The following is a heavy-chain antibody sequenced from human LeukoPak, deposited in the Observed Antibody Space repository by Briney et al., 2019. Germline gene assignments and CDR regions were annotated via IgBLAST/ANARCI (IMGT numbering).Heavy chain of an antibody. V-gene: IGHV1-2*02. CDR1: GYTFTGYY. CDR3: ARASIHNYYDSSGYYLPTVDY. Sequence: GASVKVSCKASGYTFTGYYMHWVRQAPGQGLEWMGWINPNSGGTNYAQKFQGRVTMTRDTSISTAYMELSRLRSDDTAVYYCARASIHNYYDSSGYYLPTVDYWGQGTLVTVSS. D-gene: IGHD3-22*01. CDR2: INPNSGGT. J-gene: IGHJ4*02.